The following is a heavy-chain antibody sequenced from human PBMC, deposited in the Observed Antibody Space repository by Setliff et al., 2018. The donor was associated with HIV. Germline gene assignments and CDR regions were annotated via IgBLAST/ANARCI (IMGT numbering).Heavy chain of an antibody. Sequence: ASVKVSCKASGYTFTGYYMHWVRQAPGQGLEWMGRIIPNSGATNYAPKFQGRVTMTRDTSISTAYMELSRLRSDDTAVYYCATKVYCTNGVCLDAFDIWGQGTMVTV. J-gene: IGHJ3*02. CDR2: IIPNSGAT. D-gene: IGHD2-8*01. V-gene: IGHV1-2*06. CDR1: GYTFTGYY. CDR3: ATKVYCTNGVCLDAFDI.